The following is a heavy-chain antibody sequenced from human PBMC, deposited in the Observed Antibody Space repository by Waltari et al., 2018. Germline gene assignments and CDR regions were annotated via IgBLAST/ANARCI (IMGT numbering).Heavy chain of an antibody. Sequence: VSGGSISSSRYYWGWIRQPPGKGLEWIGSIYYSGSTYYNPSLKSRVTISVDTSKNQFSLKLSSVTAADTAVYYCARLSTMVRGVPDYWGQGTLVTVSS. CDR3: ARLSTMVRGVPDY. CDR2: IYYSGST. CDR1: GGSISSSRYY. D-gene: IGHD3-10*01. J-gene: IGHJ4*02. V-gene: IGHV4-39*01.